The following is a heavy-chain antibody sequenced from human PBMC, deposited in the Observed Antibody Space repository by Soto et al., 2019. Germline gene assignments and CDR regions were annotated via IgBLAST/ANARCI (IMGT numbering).Heavy chain of an antibody. Sequence: EVQLLESGGGLVQPGGSLRLSCAASGFTFSSYAMRWVRQAPVKGLEWVSAISGSGGSTYYADSVKGRFTISSDNSNNTLYLQMNSLSAEDTAVYYCARRGSGSYYDYWGQGTLVTVSS. J-gene: IGHJ4*02. CDR3: ARRGSGSYYDY. CDR2: ISGSGGST. V-gene: IGHV3-23*01. D-gene: IGHD1-26*01. CDR1: GFTFSSYA.